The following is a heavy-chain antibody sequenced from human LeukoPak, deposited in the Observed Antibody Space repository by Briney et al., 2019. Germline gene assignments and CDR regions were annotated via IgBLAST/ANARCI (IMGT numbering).Heavy chain of an antibody. J-gene: IGHJ6*03. CDR3: ARNQDSSWYYYYMDV. CDR1: GFTVSTKY. V-gene: IGHV3-53*01. D-gene: IGHD6-13*01. CDR2: LYSGSDT. Sequence: GGSLRLSCAASGFTVSTKYMNWVRQAPGKGLEWVSILYSGSDTYYANSVKGRFTISRDSSKNILFLQMNDLRAEDTAVYYCARNQDSSWYYYYMDVWGKGTTVTVSS.